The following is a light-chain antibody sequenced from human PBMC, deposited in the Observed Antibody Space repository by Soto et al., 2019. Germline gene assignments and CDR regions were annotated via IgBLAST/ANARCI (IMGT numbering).Light chain of an antibody. CDR3: QQYYSYPRT. CDR1: QGISSY. V-gene: IGKV1-8*01. CDR2: AAS. J-gene: IGKJ1*01. Sequence: IQMTQSPSSVSASTGDRFTITLRASQGISSYLAWYQQKPGKAPKLLIYAASTLQSGVPSRFSGSGSGTDFTLTISCLQSEDFATYYCQQYYSYPRTFGQGTKVDIK.